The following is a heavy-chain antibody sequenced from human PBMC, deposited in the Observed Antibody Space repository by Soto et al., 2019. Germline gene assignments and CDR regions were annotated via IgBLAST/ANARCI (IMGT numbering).Heavy chain of an antibody. D-gene: IGHD2-2*01. Sequence: KMWGASVKVSCKASGYTFTSYGISWVRQAPGQGLEWMGWISAYNGNTNYAQKLQGRVTMTTDTSTSTAYMELRSLRSDDTAVYYCAREQSVGSSTRNWFDPWGQGTLVTVSS. J-gene: IGHJ5*02. CDR2: ISAYNGNT. CDR3: AREQSVGSSTRNWFDP. CDR1: GYTFTSYG. V-gene: IGHV1-18*01.